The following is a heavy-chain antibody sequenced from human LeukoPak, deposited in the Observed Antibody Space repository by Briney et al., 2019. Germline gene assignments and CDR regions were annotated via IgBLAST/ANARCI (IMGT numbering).Heavy chain of an antibody. V-gene: IGHV1-18*01. CDR2: ISAYNGNT. J-gene: IGHJ6*03. CDR3: ARDDIRAAPYYYYMDV. Sequence: ASVKVSCKASGGTFSSYAISWVRQAPGQGLEWMGWISAYNGNTNYAQKLQGRVTMTTDTSTSTAYMELRSLRSDDTAVYYCARDDIRAAPYYYYMDVWGKGTTVTVSS. CDR1: GGTFSSYA. D-gene: IGHD6-6*01.